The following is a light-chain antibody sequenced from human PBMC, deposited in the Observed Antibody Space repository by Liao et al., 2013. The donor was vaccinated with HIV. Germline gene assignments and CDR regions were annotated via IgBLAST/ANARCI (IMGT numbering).Light chain of an antibody. CDR3: QAWDSSLV. J-gene: IGLJ2*01. Sequence: SYEVTQPPSVSVSPGQTATITCSGDKLGDKYACWYQQKPGQSPVLVMYQDTKRPSGIPERFSGSNSGNTATLTISGTQAMDEADYYCQAWDSSLVFGGGTKLTVL. CDR2: QDT. V-gene: IGLV3-1*01. CDR1: KLGDKY.